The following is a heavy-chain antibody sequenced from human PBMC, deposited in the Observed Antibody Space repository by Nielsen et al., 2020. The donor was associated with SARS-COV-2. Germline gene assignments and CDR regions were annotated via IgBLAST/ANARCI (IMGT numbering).Heavy chain of an antibody. Sequence: ASVKVSCKASGYTFTNYGISWVRQAPGQGLEWMGWITTYNVKTNYAQKLQGRVTMTTDTSTNTAYMELRSLRSDDTAVYYCARDPRISFGELRFDPWGQGTLVTVSS. CDR3: ARDPRISFGELRFDP. D-gene: IGHD3-10*01. CDR1: GYTFTNYG. J-gene: IGHJ5*02. V-gene: IGHV1-18*01. CDR2: ITTYNVKT.